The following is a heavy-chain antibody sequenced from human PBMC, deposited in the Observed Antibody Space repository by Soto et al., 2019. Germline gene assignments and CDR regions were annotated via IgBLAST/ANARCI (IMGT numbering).Heavy chain of an antibody. Sequence: QVQLVESGGGVVQPGRSLRLSCAASGFTFSSYAMHWVRQAPGKGLEWVAVISYDGSNKYYADSVKGRFTISRDNSKNTLYLQMNSLRAEDTAVYYCARDIAAAGIFDYWGQGTLVTVSS. CDR2: ISYDGSNK. D-gene: IGHD6-13*01. V-gene: IGHV3-30-3*01. J-gene: IGHJ4*02. CDR3: ARDIAAAGIFDY. CDR1: GFTFSSYA.